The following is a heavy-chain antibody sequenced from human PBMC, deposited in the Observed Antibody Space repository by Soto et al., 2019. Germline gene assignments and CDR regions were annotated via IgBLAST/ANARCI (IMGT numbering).Heavy chain of an antibody. D-gene: IGHD3-10*01. V-gene: IGHV3-23*01. Sequence: EVQLLESGGGLVQPGGSLRLSCAASGFTFSTYPMTWVRQAPGKGLQWVSSITDGGAATYYADSVKGRFTISRDNSKNTLSLQMNSLTVEDTAVYYCAKLTSYGSGSPWGQGNLVTVS. CDR3: AKLTSYGSGSP. CDR2: ITDGGAAT. J-gene: IGHJ4*02. CDR1: GFTFSTYP.